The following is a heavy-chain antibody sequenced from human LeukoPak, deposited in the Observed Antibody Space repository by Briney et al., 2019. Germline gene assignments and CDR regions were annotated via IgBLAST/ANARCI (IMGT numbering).Heavy chain of an antibody. Sequence: SETLSLTCSVSGYSFTSGHYWGWVRQPPGNGLEWIANIYHTGSAHYNPSLKSRVTISVDTSKNQFSLKLSSVTGADTAVYYCARYCTSTTCILRGFDYWGQGTLVTVSS. D-gene: IGHD2-2*01. J-gene: IGHJ4*02. CDR1: GYSFTSGHY. V-gene: IGHV4-38-2*01. CDR3: ARYCTSTTCILRGFDY. CDR2: IYHTGSA.